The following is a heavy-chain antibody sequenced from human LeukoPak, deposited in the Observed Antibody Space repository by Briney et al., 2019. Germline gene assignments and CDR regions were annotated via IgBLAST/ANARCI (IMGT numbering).Heavy chain of an antibody. J-gene: IGHJ4*02. D-gene: IGHD2-2*01. CDR3: ARDSRVSGDY. Sequence: ASVTVSCKTSGYTFTSYYIHWVRQAPGQGLEWLGRIDPNSGGTSNAHNFQGRVTMTRDTSISTAYMDLSSLTSDDTAVYYCARDSRVSGDYWGQGTLVTVSS. V-gene: IGHV1-2*06. CDR2: IDPNSGGT. CDR1: GYTFTSYY.